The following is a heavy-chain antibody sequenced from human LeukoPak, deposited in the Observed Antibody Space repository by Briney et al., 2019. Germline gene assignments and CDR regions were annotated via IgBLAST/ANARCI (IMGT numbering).Heavy chain of an antibody. V-gene: IGHV4-61*02. D-gene: IGHD2-15*01. CDR2: FHTRGST. CDR3: ARVDGSCSGGSCPSGNWFDP. J-gene: IGHJ5*02. Sequence: PSETLSLTCTVSRGSISSGNYYWSWIRQPAGKGLEWIVRFHTRGSTNYNPSLKSRVIISVDTSKNQFSLKLNSVTAADTAVYYCARVDGSCSGGSCPSGNWFDPWGQGTLVTVSS. CDR1: RGSISSGNYY.